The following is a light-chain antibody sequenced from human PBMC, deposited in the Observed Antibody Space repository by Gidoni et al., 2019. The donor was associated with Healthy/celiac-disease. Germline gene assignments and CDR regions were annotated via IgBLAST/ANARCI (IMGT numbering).Light chain of an antibody. CDR3: QQYGSSFT. J-gene: IGKJ3*01. V-gene: IGKV3-20*01. CDR2: GAS. Sequence: EIVLTPSPGTLSLSLGERATLSCMASQSVSSSYSAWYQQKPGQAPRLLIYGASSRATGIPVRFSGSGSGTDFTLTISRLEPEDFAVYYCQQYGSSFTFGPGTKVDIK. CDR1: QSVSSSY.